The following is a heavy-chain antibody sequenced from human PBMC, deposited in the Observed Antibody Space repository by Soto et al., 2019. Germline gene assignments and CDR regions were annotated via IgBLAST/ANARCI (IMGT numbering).Heavy chain of an antibody. CDR3: ARAGAGVRRFGELLSEAYDY. V-gene: IGHV6-1*01. J-gene: IGHJ4*02. D-gene: IGHD3-10*01. Sequence: QVQLQQSGPGLVKPSQTLSLTCAISGDSVSSNSAAWNWIRQSPSRGLEWLGRTYYRSKWYNDYAVSVKSRITINPDTSKNQFSLQLNSVTPEDTAVYYCARAGAGVRRFGELLSEAYDYWGQGTLVTVSS. CDR1: GDSVSSNSAA. CDR2: TYYRSKWYN.